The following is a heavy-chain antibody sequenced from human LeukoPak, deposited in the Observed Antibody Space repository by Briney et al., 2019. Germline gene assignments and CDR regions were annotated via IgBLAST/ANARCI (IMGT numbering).Heavy chain of an antibody. V-gene: IGHV4-59*08. J-gene: IGHJ4*02. D-gene: IGHD2-2*01. CDR2: IYYSGST. Sequence: SETLSLTCTVSGGSISSYYWSWIRQPPGKGLEWIGYIYYSGSTNYNPSLKSRVTISVDTSKNQFSLKLSSVTAADTAVYYCARGVDCSSTSCHEDYFDCWGQGTLVTVSS. CDR1: GGSISSYY. CDR3: ARGVDCSSTSCHEDYFDC.